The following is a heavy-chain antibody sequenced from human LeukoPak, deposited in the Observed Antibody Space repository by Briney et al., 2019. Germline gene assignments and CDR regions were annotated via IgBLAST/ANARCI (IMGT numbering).Heavy chain of an antibody. J-gene: IGHJ5*02. D-gene: IGHD5-24*01. CDR1: GFTFSSYA. Sequence: PGGSLRLSCAASGFTFSSYAMHWVRQAPGKGLEWVAVISYDGSNKYYADSVKGRFTISRDNSKNTLYLQMNSLRAEDTAVYYCARGRDEGPESPVNWFDPWGQGTLVTVSS. V-gene: IGHV3-30-3*01. CDR2: ISYDGSNK. CDR3: ARGRDEGPESPVNWFDP.